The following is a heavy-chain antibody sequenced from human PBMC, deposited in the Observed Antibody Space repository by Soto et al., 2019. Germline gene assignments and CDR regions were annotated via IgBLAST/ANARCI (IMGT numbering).Heavy chain of an antibody. CDR1: GGTFSSYA. V-gene: IGHV1-69*06. D-gene: IGHD1-7*01. CDR3: ARGNSGVASYYFDY. CDR2: IIPIFGTA. Sequence: ASVKVSCKASGGTFSSYAISWVRQAPGQGLEWMGGIIPIFGTANYAQKFQGRVTITADKSTSTAYMELSSLRSEDTAVYYCARGNSGVASYYFDYWGQGTLVTVSS. J-gene: IGHJ4*02.